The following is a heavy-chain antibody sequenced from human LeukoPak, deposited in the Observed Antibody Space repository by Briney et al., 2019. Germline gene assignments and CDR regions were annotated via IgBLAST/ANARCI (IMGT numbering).Heavy chain of an antibody. Sequence: ESLRLSCAASGFTFTEYSIIWVRQAPGKGLEWVGEINHSGSTNYNPSLKSRVTISVDTSKNQSSLKLSSVTAADTAVYYWARGGTWIQLWLRARRGWFDHWGQGTLVTVSS. CDR1: GFTFTEYS. V-gene: IGHV4-34*01. CDR2: INHSGST. D-gene: IGHD5-18*01. J-gene: IGHJ5*02. CDR3: ARGGTWIQLWLRARRGWFDH.